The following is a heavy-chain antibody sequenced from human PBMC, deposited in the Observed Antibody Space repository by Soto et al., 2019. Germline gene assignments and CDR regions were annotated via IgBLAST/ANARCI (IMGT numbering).Heavy chain of an antibody. CDR3: ARTRRVGATPYGTDV. Sequence: GGSLRLSCAASGFTFSSYAMHWVRQAPGKGLEWVAVISYDGSNKYYADSVKGRFTISRDNSKNTLYLQMNSLRAEDTAVYYCARTRRVGATPYGTDVWGQGTTVTVSS. CDR2: ISYDGSNK. CDR1: GFTFSSYA. J-gene: IGHJ6*02. D-gene: IGHD1-26*01. V-gene: IGHV3-30-3*01.